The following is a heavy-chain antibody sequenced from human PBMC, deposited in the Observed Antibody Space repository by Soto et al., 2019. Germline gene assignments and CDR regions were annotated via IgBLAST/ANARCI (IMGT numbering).Heavy chain of an antibody. D-gene: IGHD6-13*01. J-gene: IGHJ6*01. V-gene: IGHV3-15*01. CDR2: IKIKTDGGTT. Sequence: GGSLRLSCAASGFTFSNAWMSWGCQGPGKGLEWVGRIKIKTDGGTTDYAAPVKGRFTISREDSKKTLFLQMNGLKTEATAVYYCTHYNGAPAGNEYSYSYGMDVWGQGTTVTVSS. CDR1: GFTFSNAW. CDR3: THYNGAPAGNEYSYSYGMDV.